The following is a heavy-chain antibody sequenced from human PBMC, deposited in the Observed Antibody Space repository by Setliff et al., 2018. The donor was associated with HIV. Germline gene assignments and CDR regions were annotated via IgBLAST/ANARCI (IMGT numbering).Heavy chain of an antibody. J-gene: IGHJ3*02. CDR2: IYPGDSDT. V-gene: IGHV5-51*01. Sequence: PGESLKISWKGSGYSFSNYWIGWVRQMPGKGLEWMGIIYPGDSDTRYSPSFQGQVTISADKSINTAFLHWSSLKASDTAMYYCARPRIAAAYDAFDIWGQGTMVTVSS. CDR1: GYSFSNYW. D-gene: IGHD6-13*01. CDR3: ARPRIAAAYDAFDI.